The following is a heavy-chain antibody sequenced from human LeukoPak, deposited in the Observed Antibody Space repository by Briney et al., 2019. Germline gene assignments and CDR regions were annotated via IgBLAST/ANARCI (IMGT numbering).Heavy chain of an antibody. CDR3: ARLRRNGDSGGFYYYYDY. CDR1: GFTFTSFS. D-gene: IGHD3-22*01. J-gene: IGHJ4*02. Sequence: GWSLRLSCAASGFTFTSFSFNWVRQAPGKGLEGVSAINTVATYIYYADSVRGRFTISRDNAKNSVYLQMDSLRAEDKGVYYCARLRRNGDSGGFYYYYDYWGQGTLVTVSS. V-gene: IGHV3-21*01. CDR2: INTVATYI.